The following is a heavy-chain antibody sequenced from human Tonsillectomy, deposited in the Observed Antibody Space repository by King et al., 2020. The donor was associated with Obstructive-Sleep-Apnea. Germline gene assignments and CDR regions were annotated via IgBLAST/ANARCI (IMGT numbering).Heavy chain of an antibody. CDR2: ISSSSITI. CDR1: GFTFSSYS. J-gene: IGHJ1*01. V-gene: IGHV3-48*04. Sequence: DVQLVQSGGGLVQPGGSLRLSCAASGFTFSSYSMNWVRQAPGKGLEWVSYISSSSITIYYADSVKGRFTISIDNAKNSLDLPMNSLRAEDTAVYYCAREDYGDYFRDWGQGTLVTVSS. CDR3: AREDYGDYFRD. D-gene: IGHD4-17*01.